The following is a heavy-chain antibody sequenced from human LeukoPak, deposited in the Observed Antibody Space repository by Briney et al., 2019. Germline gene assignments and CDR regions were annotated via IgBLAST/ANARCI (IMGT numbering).Heavy chain of an antibody. CDR3: ARARVYNWFDP. V-gene: IGHV4-59*11. CDR1: GGSISSHY. Sequence: SETLSLTCTVSGGSISSHYWSWIRQPPGKGLEWIGYIYYSGSTNYNPSLKSRVTISVDPSKNQFSLKLSSVTAADTAVYYCARARVYNWFDPWGQGTLVTVSS. CDR2: IYYSGST. J-gene: IGHJ5*02.